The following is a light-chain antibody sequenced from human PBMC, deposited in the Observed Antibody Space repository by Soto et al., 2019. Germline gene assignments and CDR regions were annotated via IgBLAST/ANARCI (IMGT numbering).Light chain of an antibody. Sequence: IQLTQSPSFLSASVGDRVTITCRASQGISTYLAWYQQKPGKAPKLLIYAASTLQSGVPSRFSGSGSGTEFTLTISSLQPEDFATYYCQQFNSYPPWTFGQRTKVDIK. J-gene: IGKJ1*01. CDR2: AAS. CDR1: QGISTY. V-gene: IGKV1-9*01. CDR3: QQFNSYPPWT.